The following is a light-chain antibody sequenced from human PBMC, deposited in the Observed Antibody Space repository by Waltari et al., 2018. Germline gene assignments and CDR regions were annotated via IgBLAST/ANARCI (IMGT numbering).Light chain of an antibody. Sequence: QSALTQPASVSGSPGQSITISCTGTSSDIGGYHYVSRYQQYPGKAPKLLINDVFNRPSGVSNRFSGSKSGNTASLTISGLQAEDEADYYCSSYTDSTTLEVFGTGTTVTVL. CDR2: DVF. V-gene: IGLV2-14*03. CDR3: SSYTDSTTLEV. CDR1: SSDIGGYHY. J-gene: IGLJ1*01.